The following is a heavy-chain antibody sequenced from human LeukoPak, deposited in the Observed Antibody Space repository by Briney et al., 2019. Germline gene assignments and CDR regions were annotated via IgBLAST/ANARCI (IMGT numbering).Heavy chain of an antibody. V-gene: IGHV1-8*01. CDR3: ASRVVPAASYYYYYMDV. Sequence: GASVKVSCKASGYTFTSYDINWVRQATGQGLEWMGWMNPNSGNTGYAQKFQGRVTMTRNTPISTAYMELSSLRSEDTAVYYCASRVVPAASYYYYYMDVWGKGTTVTVSS. CDR1: GYTFTSYD. CDR2: MNPNSGNT. J-gene: IGHJ6*03. D-gene: IGHD2-2*01.